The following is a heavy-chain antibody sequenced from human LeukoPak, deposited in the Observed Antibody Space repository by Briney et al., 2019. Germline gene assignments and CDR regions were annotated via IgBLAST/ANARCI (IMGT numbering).Heavy chain of an antibody. J-gene: IGHJ4*02. CDR3: ARGWGVDY. D-gene: IGHD3-10*01. CDR1: GGSISSGGYY. V-gene: IGHV4-31*03. Sequence: SETLSLTCTVSGGSISSGGYYWSWIRQHPGKGLEWIGYICYSGSTYYNPSLKSRVTISEDTSKNQFSLKLSSVTAADTAVYYCARGWGVDYWGQGTLVTVSS. CDR2: ICYSGST.